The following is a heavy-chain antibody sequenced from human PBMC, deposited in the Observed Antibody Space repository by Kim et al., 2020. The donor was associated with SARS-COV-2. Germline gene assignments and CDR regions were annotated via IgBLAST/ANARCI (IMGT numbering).Heavy chain of an antibody. D-gene: IGHD6-13*01. J-gene: IGHJ6*01. CDR2: IWYDGSNK. V-gene: IGHV3-33*01. CDR1: GFTFNIYD. Sequence: GSLRLSCAASGFTFNIYDMHWVRQAPGKGLEWVALIWYDGSNKYYADSVKGRFTISKDNSKNTLYLQMNSLRAEDTAVYYCARVPPYSSTWYDYGMDVW. CDR3: ARVPPYSSTWYDYGMDV.